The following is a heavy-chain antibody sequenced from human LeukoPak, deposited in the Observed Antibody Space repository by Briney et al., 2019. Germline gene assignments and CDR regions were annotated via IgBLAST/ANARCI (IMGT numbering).Heavy chain of an antibody. CDR3: ARELNYYGSGSYLGYGMDV. D-gene: IGHD3-10*01. Sequence: GGSLRLSCAASGFTFSSYSMNWVRQAPGKGLEWVSSISSSSSYIYYADSVKGRFTISRDNAKNSLYLQMNSLRAEDTAVYYCARELNYYGSGSYLGYGMDVWGQGTTVTVSS. V-gene: IGHV3-21*01. CDR2: ISSSSSYI. CDR1: GFTFSSYS. J-gene: IGHJ6*02.